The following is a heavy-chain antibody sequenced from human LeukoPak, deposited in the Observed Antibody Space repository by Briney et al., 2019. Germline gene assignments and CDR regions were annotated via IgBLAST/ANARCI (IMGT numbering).Heavy chain of an antibody. Sequence: GESLKISCKGSGYRFTSYWITWVRQIPGRGLEWMGTIDPSDSYINYSPSFQGHVTISADKSIGTPYLQWSSLKASDTAMYYCARLVPAAGKYFYGMDVWGQGTTVTVSS. CDR1: GYRFTSYW. D-gene: IGHD6-13*01. J-gene: IGHJ6*02. V-gene: IGHV5-10-1*01. CDR2: IDPSDSYI. CDR3: ARLVPAAGKYFYGMDV.